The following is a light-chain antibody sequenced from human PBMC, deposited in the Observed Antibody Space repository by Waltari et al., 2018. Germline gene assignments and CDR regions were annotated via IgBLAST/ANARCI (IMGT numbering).Light chain of an antibody. CDR1: STDVGDSDY. J-gene: IGLJ1*01. CDR2: DVS. CDR3: ASYTATSTPYV. V-gene: IGLV2-14*01. Sequence: QSALTQPASVSGSPGQSIAISCTGTSTDVGDSDYVCWYQQHPGKAPKLLIYDVSNRPSGVSTRFFGSKSGNTASLTISGLQAEDEADYYCASYTATSTPYVFGTGTKVTVL.